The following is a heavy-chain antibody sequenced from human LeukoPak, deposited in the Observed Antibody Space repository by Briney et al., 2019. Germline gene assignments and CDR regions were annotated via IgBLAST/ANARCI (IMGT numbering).Heavy chain of an antibody. D-gene: IGHD2-15*01. CDR3: VRPNAARAFDI. V-gene: IGHV3-74*03. CDR1: GFXFSSFW. CDR2: VSDDGSTT. J-gene: IGHJ3*02. Sequence: GGSLRLSCAASGFXFSSFWIHWVRQAPGKGLVWVSRVSDDGSTTTYADSVKGRFTISRDNAKNTLYLQLNSLRPGDTAVYYCVRPNAARAFDIWGQGTMVIVSS.